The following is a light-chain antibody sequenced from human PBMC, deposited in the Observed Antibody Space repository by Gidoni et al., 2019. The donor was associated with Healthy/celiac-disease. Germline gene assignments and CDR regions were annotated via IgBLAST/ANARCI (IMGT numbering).Light chain of an antibody. CDR3: SSYTSSSTLV. J-gene: IGLJ2*01. CDR1: SSDVGGYNY. V-gene: IGLV2-14*03. CDR2: DVS. Sequence: QSALTQPASVSGSPVQSITISCTGTSSDVGGYNYVSWYQQHPGQAPKLMIYDVSNRPSGVSNRFSGSKSGNTASLTISGLQAEDEADYYCSSYTSSSTLVFGGGTKLTVL.